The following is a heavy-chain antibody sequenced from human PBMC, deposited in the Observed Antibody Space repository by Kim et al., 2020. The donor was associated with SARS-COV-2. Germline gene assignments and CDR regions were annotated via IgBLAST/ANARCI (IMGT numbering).Heavy chain of an antibody. CDR3: ARDLSRAATDSGLIQLCPEIALHS. J-gene: IGHJ4*02. Sequence: ASVKVSCKASGYTFTGYYMHWVRQAPGQGLEWMGWINPNSGGTNYAQKFQGRVTMTRDTSISTAYMELSRLRSDDTAVYYCARDLSRAATDSGLIQLCPEIALHSWGQGTLVTGSS. CDR1: GYTFTGYY. D-gene: IGHD5-18*01. CDR2: INPNSGGT. V-gene: IGHV1-2*02.